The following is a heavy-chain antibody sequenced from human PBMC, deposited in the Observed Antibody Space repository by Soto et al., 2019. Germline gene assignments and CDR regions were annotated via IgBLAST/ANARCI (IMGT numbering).Heavy chain of an antibody. CDR1: GFTFSDYS. CDR2: ITSSSSTI. V-gene: IGHV3-48*01. D-gene: IGHD4-17*01. J-gene: IGHJ4*02. Sequence: EVQLVESGGGLVQPGGSLRLSCAASGFTFSDYSMNWVRQAPGKGLEWVSYITSSSSTIYYADSVKGRLTISRDNDKNPLYLQMNSLRTEDTAVYYCARRLTTDGNCWGQGTLVTVSS. CDR3: ARRLTTDGNC.